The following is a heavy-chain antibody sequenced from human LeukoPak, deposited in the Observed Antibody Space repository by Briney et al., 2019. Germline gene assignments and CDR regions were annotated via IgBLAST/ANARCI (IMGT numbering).Heavy chain of an antibody. J-gene: IGHJ5*02. V-gene: IGHV4-61*02. CDR1: GGSISSGSYF. Sequence: SQTLSLTCTVSGGSISSGSYFWSWIRQSAGRGLEWIGRIDSSGNTNYNPSLKSRVTMSLDTSKNQFSLKLSSVTAADTAVYYCAREALPNGVWRVGWFDPWGQGTLVTVFS. CDR2: IDSSGNT. CDR3: AREALPNGVWRVGWFDP. D-gene: IGHD2-8*01.